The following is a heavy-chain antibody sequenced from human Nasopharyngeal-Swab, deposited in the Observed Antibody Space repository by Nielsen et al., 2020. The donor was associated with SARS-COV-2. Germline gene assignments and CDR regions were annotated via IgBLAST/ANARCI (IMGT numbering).Heavy chain of an antibody. V-gene: IGHV3-48*01. CDR3: AREGYCTNGVCGRYMDV. J-gene: IGHJ6*03. CDR1: GFTFSSYS. Sequence: GESLKISCAASGFTFSSYSMNWVRQAPGKGLEWVSYISSSSTIYYADSVKGRFTISRDNAKNSLYLQMNSLRAEDTAVYYCAREGYCTNGVCGRYMDVWGKGTTVTVSS. D-gene: IGHD2-8*01. CDR2: ISSSSTI.